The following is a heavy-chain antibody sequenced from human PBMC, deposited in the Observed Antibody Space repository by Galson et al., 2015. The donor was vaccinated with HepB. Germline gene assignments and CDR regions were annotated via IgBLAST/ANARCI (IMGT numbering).Heavy chain of an antibody. J-gene: IGHJ6*03. CDR1: GGTFSSYA. CDR2: IIPIFGTA. D-gene: IGHD2-2*02. Sequence: QSGAEVTKPGESLKISCTASGGTFSSYAISWVRQAPGQGLEWMGGIIPIFGTANYAQKFQGRVTITADESTSTAYMELSSLRSEDTAVYYCATPEICSSTSCYRDYYYYYMDVWGKGTTVTVSS. V-gene: IGHV1-69*01. CDR3: ATPEICSSTSCYRDYYYYYMDV.